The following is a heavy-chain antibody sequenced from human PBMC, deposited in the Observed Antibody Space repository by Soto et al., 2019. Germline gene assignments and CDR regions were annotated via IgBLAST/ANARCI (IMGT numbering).Heavy chain of an antibody. CDR3: XTATISPVSSAYHHYGMDV. D-gene: IGHD3-3*01. V-gene: IGHV1-69*01. CDR1: GGTFNNFA. CDR2: IMPVFDTA. J-gene: IGHJ6*02. Sequence: QVQLVQSGAEVKKPGASVKVSCQASGGTFNNFAFTWVRQAPGQGLEWLGGIMPVFDTANNAQRDQGKVTITADEFTITVYMEMSSLSSDDTAVYYCXTATISPVSSAYHHYGMDVWGQGTTVTVSS.